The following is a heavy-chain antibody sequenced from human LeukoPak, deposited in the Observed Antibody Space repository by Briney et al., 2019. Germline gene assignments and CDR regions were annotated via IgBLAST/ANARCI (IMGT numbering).Heavy chain of an antibody. D-gene: IGHD3-22*01. CDR2: IYYSGST. Sequence: PSETLSLTCTVSGGPISSGDYYWSWIRQPPGKGLEWIGYIYYSGSTYYNPSLKSRVTISLDTSKNQFSLKLSSVAAADTAVYYCARDDSSDYYSSVFFYWGQGTLVTVSS. V-gene: IGHV4-30-4*01. CDR3: ARDDSSDYYSSVFFY. CDR1: GGPISSGDYY. J-gene: IGHJ4*02.